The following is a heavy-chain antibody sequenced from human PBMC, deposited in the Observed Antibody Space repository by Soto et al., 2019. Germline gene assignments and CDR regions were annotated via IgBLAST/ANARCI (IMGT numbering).Heavy chain of an antibody. Sequence: QLQLQESGPGLVKPSETLSLTCTVSGGSISSSSYYWGWIRQPPGKGLEWIGSIYYSGSTYYNPSLXXRXTXYVDTSKNQFSLKLSSVTAADTAVYYCARQYYGILLWGQGTLVTVSS. CDR1: GGSISSSSYY. CDR3: ARQYYGILL. V-gene: IGHV4-39*01. D-gene: IGHD3-10*01. J-gene: IGHJ4*02. CDR2: IYYSGST.